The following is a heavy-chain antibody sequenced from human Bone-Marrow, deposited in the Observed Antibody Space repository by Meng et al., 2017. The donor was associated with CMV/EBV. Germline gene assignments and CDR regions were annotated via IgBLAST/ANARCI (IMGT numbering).Heavy chain of an antibody. V-gene: IGHV4-61*01. Sequence: VSISSYYWSWIRQPPGRGLEWIGYIYNSGSTNYNPSLKSRVTISIDTSKNQFSLKLSSVTAADTAVYYCARAFRGYCSTTSCYIFDSWGQGSLVTVSS. CDR2: IYNSGST. J-gene: IGHJ4*02. CDR3: ARAFRGYCSTTSCYIFDS. CDR1: VSISSYY. D-gene: IGHD2-2*02.